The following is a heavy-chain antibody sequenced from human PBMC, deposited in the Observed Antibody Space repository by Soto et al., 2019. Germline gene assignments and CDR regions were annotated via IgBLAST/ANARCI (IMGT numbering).Heavy chain of an antibody. Sequence: AGGSLRLSCAASGFTFSSYAMHWVRQAPGKGLEWVAVISYDGSNKYYADSVKGRFTISRDNSKNTLYLQMNSLRAEDTAVYYCAKKPREMATMGSYFDYWGQGTLVTVSS. CDR2: ISYDGSNK. D-gene: IGHD5-12*01. CDR3: AKKPREMATMGSYFDY. CDR1: GFTFSSYA. J-gene: IGHJ4*02. V-gene: IGHV3-30-3*02.